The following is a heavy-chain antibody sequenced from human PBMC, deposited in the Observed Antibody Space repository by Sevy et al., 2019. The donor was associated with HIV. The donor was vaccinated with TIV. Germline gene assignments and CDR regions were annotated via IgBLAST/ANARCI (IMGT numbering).Heavy chain of an antibody. J-gene: IGHJ3*02. CDR3: AGGRFDSTGSFDAFDI. V-gene: IGHV3-23*01. CDR1: XITFSGYA. Sequence: GGSLRLSCAASXITFSGYAMNWVRQAPGKGLDWVSTIYGSAGVTYYADSVKGRFTISRDNSKNTLFLQMNNLRAEDTAVYYCAGGRFDSTGSFDAFDIWGRGTLVTVSS. D-gene: IGHD3-22*01. CDR2: IYGSAGVT.